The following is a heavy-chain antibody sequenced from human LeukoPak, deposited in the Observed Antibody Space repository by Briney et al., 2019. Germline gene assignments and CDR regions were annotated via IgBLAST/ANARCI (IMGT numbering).Heavy chain of an antibody. CDR3: ARDGSGGIVVVPAATGWFDP. V-gene: IGHV1-69*10. D-gene: IGHD2-2*01. Sequence: SVKVSCKASGGTFSSYAISWVRQAPGQGLEWMGGIIPILGIANYAQKFQGRVTITADKSTSTAYMELSSLRSEDTAVYYCARDGSGGIVVVPAATGWFDPWGQGTLVTVSS. CDR2: IIPILGIA. J-gene: IGHJ5*02. CDR1: GGTFSSYA.